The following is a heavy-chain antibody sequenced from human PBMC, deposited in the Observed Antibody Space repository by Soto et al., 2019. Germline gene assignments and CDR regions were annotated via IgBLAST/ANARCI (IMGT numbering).Heavy chain of an antibody. J-gene: IGHJ6*02. V-gene: IGHV3-13*01. CDR2: IGTAGDT. D-gene: IGHD6-25*01. CDR1: GFTFSSYD. CDR3: AGGARGIEAGAATHDGMDV. Sequence: GGTLRLSCAASGFTFSSYDMHWVRQATGKGLEWVSAIGTAGDTYYPGSGKGRFTISRESAKNSLYLQMNSLRAGDTGGDYCAGGARGIEAGAATHDGMDVWGQGTTVTVSS.